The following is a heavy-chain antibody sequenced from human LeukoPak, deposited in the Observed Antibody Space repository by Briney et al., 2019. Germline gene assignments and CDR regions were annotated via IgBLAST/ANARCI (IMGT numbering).Heavy chain of an antibody. CDR3: ARALGSGTHYYYYYMDV. CDR2: VTGYNGNT. D-gene: IGHD1-7*01. V-gene: IGHV1-18*01. CDR1: GYTFPNYG. Sequence: ASVKLSCKASGYTFPNYGVSWVRQAPGQGLEWIGWVTGYNGNTNFAKNVQGRVTMTTDTSTSTAYMELRSLRSDDTAVYYCARALGSGTHYYYYYMDVWGKGTTVTVSS. J-gene: IGHJ6*03.